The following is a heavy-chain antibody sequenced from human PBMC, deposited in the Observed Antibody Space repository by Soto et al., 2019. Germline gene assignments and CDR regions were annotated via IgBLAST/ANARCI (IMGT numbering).Heavy chain of an antibody. V-gene: IGHV4-30-4*01. Sequence: SSETLSLTCTVSGDSISSNNNYWSWIRQPPGESLEWIGFISYSGTTSYSPSLKSRVAISLDTSKNQFSLSLSSVTAADTAVYYCARGPLSWGQGTLVTVS. CDR3: ARGPLS. J-gene: IGHJ5*02. CDR2: ISYSGTT. CDR1: GDSISSNNNY.